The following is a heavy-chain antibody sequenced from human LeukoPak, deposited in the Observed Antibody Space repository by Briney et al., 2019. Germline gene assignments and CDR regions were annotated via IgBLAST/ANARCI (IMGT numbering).Heavy chain of an antibody. J-gene: IGHJ4*02. CDR2: IKQDGSEK. D-gene: IGHD3-10*01. V-gene: IGHV3-7*01. CDR3: ARSSGSYYPTFDY. CDR1: GFTFSSYW. Sequence: GGSLRLSCAASGFTFSSYWMSWVRQAPGKGLEWVANIKQDGSEKYYVDSVKGRFTISRDNAKNSLYLQMNSLRAEDTAVYYCARSSGSYYPTFDYWGQGTLVTVSS.